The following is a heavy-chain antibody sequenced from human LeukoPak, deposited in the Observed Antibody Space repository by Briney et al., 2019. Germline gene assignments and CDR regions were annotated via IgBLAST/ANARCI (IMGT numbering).Heavy chain of an antibody. D-gene: IGHD6-13*01. J-gene: IGHJ4*02. CDR1: GFTFSTYA. Sequence: GGSLRLSCAASGFTFSTYAIHWVRQAPGKGLEYVSGINGNGGSTYYANSVKGRFTISRDNSKNTLYLQMGSLRVEDMAVYYCARQAAGVVYWGQGTLVTVSS. CDR2: INGNGGST. CDR3: ARQAAGVVY. V-gene: IGHV3-64*01.